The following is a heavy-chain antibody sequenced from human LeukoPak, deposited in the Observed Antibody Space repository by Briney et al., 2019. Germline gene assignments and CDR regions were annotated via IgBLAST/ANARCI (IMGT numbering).Heavy chain of an antibody. V-gene: IGHV3-21*01. J-gene: IGHJ3*02. CDR2: ISTSSNYI. D-gene: IGHD1-26*01. CDR1: GFTFSTYN. Sequence: GSQRLSCAASGFTFSTYNMNWVRQAPGKGPEWVSSISTSSNYIYYADSVKGRFTISRDNAKNSLYLQMNSLRVEDTDVYYCARDVGAAAPDAFDIWGQGTMVTVSS. CDR3: ARDVGAAAPDAFDI.